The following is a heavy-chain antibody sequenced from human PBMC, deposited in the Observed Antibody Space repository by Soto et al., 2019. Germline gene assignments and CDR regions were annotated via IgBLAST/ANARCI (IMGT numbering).Heavy chain of an antibody. CDR2: ISAYNGNT. D-gene: IGHD5-18*01. Sequence: ASVKVSCKASGCTFTSYGISWVRQAPGQGLEWMGWISAYNGNTNYAQKLQGRVTMTTDTSTSTAYMELRSLRSDDTAVYYCARDRGYSYGYWSTDYWGQGTLVTVSS. CDR3: ARDRGYSYGYWSTDY. J-gene: IGHJ4*02. V-gene: IGHV1-18*01. CDR1: GCTFTSYG.